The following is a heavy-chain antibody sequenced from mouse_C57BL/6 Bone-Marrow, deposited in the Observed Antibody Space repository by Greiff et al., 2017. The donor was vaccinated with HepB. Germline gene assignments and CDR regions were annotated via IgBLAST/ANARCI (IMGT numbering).Heavy chain of an antibody. V-gene: IGHV1-59*01. CDR3: ARRRTTVVDPWYFDV. J-gene: IGHJ1*03. CDR1: GYTFTSYW. CDR2: IDPSDSYT. Sequence: VQLQQPGAELVRPGTSVKLSCKASGYTFTSYWMHWVKQRPGQGLEWIGVIDPSDSYTNYNQKFKGKATLTVDSSSSTAYMQLSSLTSEDSAVYYCARRRTTVVDPWYFDVWGTGTTVTVSS. D-gene: IGHD1-1*01.